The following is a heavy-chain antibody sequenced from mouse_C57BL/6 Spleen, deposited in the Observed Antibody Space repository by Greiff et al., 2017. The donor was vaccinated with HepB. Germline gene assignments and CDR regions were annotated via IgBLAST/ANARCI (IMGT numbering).Heavy chain of an antibody. J-gene: IGHJ4*01. CDR2: IYPRSGNT. V-gene: IGHV1-81*01. Sequence: QVQLKQSGAELARPGASVKLSCKASGYTFTSYGISWVKQRTGQGLEWIGEIYPRSGNTYHNEKFKGKATLTADKSSSTAYMELRSLTSEDSAVYFCARGNDFYAMDYWGQGTSVTVSS. CDR3: ARGNDFYAMDY. CDR1: GYTFTSYG.